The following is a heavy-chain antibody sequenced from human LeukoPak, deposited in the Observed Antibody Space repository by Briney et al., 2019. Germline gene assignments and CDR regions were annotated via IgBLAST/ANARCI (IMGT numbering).Heavy chain of an antibody. CDR3: GRDTFAGYSYGYRAFDI. CDR2: ISAYNGNT. CDR1: GYTFTSYG. Sequence: VASVKVSCKASGYTFTSYGISWVRQAPGQGLEWMGWISAYNGNTNYAQKLQGRVTMTTDTSTSTAYMELRSLRSDDTAVYYCGRDTFAGYSYGYRAFDIWGQGTMVTVSS. V-gene: IGHV1-18*01. D-gene: IGHD5-18*01. J-gene: IGHJ3*02.